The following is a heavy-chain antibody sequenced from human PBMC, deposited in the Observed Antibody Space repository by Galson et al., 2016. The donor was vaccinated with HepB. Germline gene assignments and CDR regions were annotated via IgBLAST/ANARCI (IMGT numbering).Heavy chain of an antibody. D-gene: IGHD5-18*01. CDR1: GFTFSSYG. V-gene: IGHV3-30*18. Sequence: SLRLSCAASGFTFSSYGMHRVRQAPGKGLEWVAVISYYGSDKYYADSVKCRFTISRDNSKNTLYLQMNSLRAEDTAVYYCAKDGQLWLGGIDYWGRGTLVTVSS. CDR3: AKDGQLWLGGIDY. CDR2: ISYYGSDK. J-gene: IGHJ4*02.